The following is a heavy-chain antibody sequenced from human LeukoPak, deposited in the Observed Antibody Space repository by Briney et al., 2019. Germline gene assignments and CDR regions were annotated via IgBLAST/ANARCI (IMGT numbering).Heavy chain of an antibody. Sequence: PGGSLRLSCAASGFTVSSNYMSWVRQAPGKGLEWVSVSYSGGSTYYADSVKGRFTISRDNSKNTLYLQMNSLRAEDTAVYYCARIPPSYGGTSPNDYWGQGTLVTVSS. J-gene: IGHJ4*02. V-gene: IGHV3-66*01. CDR2: SYSGGST. D-gene: IGHD4-23*01. CDR1: GFTVSSNY. CDR3: ARIPPSYGGTSPNDY.